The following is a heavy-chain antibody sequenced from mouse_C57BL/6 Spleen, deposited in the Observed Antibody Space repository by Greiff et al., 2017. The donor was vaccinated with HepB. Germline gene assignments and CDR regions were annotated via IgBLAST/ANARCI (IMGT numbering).Heavy chain of an antibody. CDR3: ARGGYGTLYAMDY. D-gene: IGHD1-1*01. V-gene: IGHV1-82*01. CDR1: GYAFSSSW. CDR2: IYPGDGDT. Sequence: VQLQQSGPELVKPGASVKISCKASGYAFSSSWMNWVKQRPGKGLEWIGRIYPGDGDTNYNGKFKGKATLTADKSSSTAYMQLSSLTSEDSAVYVGARGGYGTLYAMDYWGQGTSVTVSS. J-gene: IGHJ4*01.